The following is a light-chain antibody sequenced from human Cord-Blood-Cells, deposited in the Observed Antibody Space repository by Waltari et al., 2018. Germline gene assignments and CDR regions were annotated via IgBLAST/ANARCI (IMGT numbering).Light chain of an antibody. CDR3: NSRDSSGNHLV. CDR2: GKN. CDR1: SLRSYY. J-gene: IGLJ3*02. Sequence: SSELTPGPAVSVALGQTVRITCQGDSLRSYYASWYQQKPGQAPVLVIYGKNNRPAGIPDRFSGSSSGNTASLTITGAQAEDGADYYCNSRDSSGNHLVFGGGTKLTVL. V-gene: IGLV3-19*01.